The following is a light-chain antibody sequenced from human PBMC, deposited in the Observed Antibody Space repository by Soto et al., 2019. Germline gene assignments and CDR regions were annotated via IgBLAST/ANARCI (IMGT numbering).Light chain of an antibody. CDR3: QQYYTLPLT. Sequence: VRTQSPDSLAVSLGERATINCESSQSVLFTSNNKNYLAWYQQKPGQPPKLLLSWASARESGVPERFSGSGSGTLFTLSISSLQAEDVAVYYCQQYYTLPLTFGGGTKVDIK. CDR1: QSVLFTSNNKNY. V-gene: IGKV4-1*01. CDR2: WAS. J-gene: IGKJ4*01.